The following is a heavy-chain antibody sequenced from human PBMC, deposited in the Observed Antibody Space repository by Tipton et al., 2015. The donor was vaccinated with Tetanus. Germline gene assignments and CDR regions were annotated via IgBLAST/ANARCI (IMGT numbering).Heavy chain of an antibody. V-gene: IGHV5-51*01. CDR2: IYPGDSDT. Sequence: MQLVQSGAEVKKPGESLKISCKGSGYSFTSYWIGWVRQMTGKGLEWMGIIYPGDSDTSYSPPFQGQVTISADKSISPAYLQWSSLKASDTAMYYCARVGGMLEYCGGDCYPEYFQHWGQGTLVTVSS. CDR1: GYSFTSYW. J-gene: IGHJ1*01. D-gene: IGHD2-21*02. CDR3: ARVGGMLEYCGGDCYPEYFQH.